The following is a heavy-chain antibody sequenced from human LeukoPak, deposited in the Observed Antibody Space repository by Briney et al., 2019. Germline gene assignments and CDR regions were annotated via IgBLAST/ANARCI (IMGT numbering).Heavy chain of an antibody. CDR3: ARVFPDCSSTSCYGYYYYYMDV. CDR2: IYYSGST. J-gene: IGHJ6*03. Sequence: PSETLSLTCTVSGGSVSRSPYYWGWIRQPPGKGLEWIGNIYYSGSTYYNPSLKSLLTISVDTAKNQFSLKLRSVTAADTTVYYCARVFPDCSSTSCYGYYYYYMDVWGKGTTVTVSS. D-gene: IGHD2-2*01. V-gene: IGHV4-39*01. CDR1: GGSVSRSPYY.